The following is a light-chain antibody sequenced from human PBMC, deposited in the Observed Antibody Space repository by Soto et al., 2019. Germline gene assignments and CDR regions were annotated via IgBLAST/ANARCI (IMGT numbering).Light chain of an antibody. J-gene: IGKJ1*01. CDR1: QGISNY. V-gene: IGKV1-17*03. CDR2: AAS. CDR3: LQHNSFPRP. Sequence: DIQMTQSPSAMSASVGDRVSITCRASQGISNYLAWFQQKPGKVPTRLIYAASSLQSGVPSRFSGSGSGTEFTLTISSLQTEDFATYFCLQHNSFPRPFGQGTKVEIK.